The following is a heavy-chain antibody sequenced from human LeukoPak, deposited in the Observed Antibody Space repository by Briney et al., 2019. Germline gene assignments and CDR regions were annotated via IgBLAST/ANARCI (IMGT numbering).Heavy chain of an antibody. V-gene: IGHV1-18*01. J-gene: IGHJ6*02. CDR1: GYTFTSYG. CDR2: ISAYNGNT. D-gene: IGHD3-10*01. Sequence: ASVKVSCKASGYTFTSYGISWVRQAPGQGLEWMEWISAYNGNTNYAQKLQGRVTMTTDTSTSTAYMELRSLRSDDTAVYYCARDGGDLYYYYGMDVWGQGTTVTVSS. CDR3: ARDGGDLYYYYGMDV.